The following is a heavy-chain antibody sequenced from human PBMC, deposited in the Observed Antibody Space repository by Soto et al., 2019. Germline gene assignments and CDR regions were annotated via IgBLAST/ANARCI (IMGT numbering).Heavy chain of an antibody. Sequence: KPSETLSLTCTVSGGSISSGDYYWSWIRQPPGKGLEWIGYIYYSGSTYYNPSLKSRVTLSLDTPSNQFSLRSSSLTAADTAVYYCATFGVIGEPFDYWGQGTLVTVSS. V-gene: IGHV4-30-4*01. D-gene: IGHD3-10*01. CDR1: GGSISSGDYY. CDR3: ATFGVIGEPFDY. CDR2: IYYSGST. J-gene: IGHJ4*02.